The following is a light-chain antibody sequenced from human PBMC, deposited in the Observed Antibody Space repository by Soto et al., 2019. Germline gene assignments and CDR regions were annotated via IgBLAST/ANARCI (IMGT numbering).Light chain of an antibody. CDR3: QQYNTWPPIT. V-gene: IGKV3-15*01. J-gene: IGKJ5*01. CDR1: QSVSSN. Sequence: EIVMTQSPATLSVSPGERATISCRASQSVSSNLAWYQQKPGQAPRLLIYGASTRATGIPARFSGSGSGTEFNLTIISLQSEDFAFYYCQQYNTWPPITFRQGTRLEIK. CDR2: GAS.